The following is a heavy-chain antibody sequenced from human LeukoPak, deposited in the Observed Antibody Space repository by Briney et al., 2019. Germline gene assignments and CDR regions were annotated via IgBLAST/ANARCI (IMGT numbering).Heavy chain of an antibody. Sequence: SETLSLTCSVSVGSVNAHYWSWIRQPPGKGLEWIGYIYSGGSINYNPSLRGRLTISVDPSKSQFSLTLNSVTAADTAVYYCARRAYSGSYYYYDYWGQGILVTVSS. CDR2: IYSGGSI. CDR1: VGSVNAHY. CDR3: ARRAYSGSYYYYDY. D-gene: IGHD1-26*01. V-gene: IGHV4-59*02. J-gene: IGHJ4*02.